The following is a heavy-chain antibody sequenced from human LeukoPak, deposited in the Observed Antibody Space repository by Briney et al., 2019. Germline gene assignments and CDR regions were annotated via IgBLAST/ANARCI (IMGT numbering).Heavy chain of an antibody. V-gene: IGHV1-46*01. J-gene: IGHJ6*02. CDR1: GYTFTSYY. CDR3: ATTVVAATSSNYYGMDV. D-gene: IGHD2-15*01. Sequence: ASVNVSYKASGYTFTSYYMHWVRQAPGQGLEWMGIINPSGGSTSYAQKFQGRVTMTRDTSTSTVYMELSSLRSEDTAVYYCATTVVAATSSNYYGMDVWGQGTTVTVSS. CDR2: INPSGGST.